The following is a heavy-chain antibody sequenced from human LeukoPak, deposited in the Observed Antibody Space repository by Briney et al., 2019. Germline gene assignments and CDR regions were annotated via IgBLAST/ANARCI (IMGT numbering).Heavy chain of an antibody. CDR2: VKTKTDGEAT. D-gene: IGHD3-22*01. CDR1: GFTFSNVW. V-gene: IGHV3-15*01. Sequence: GGSLRLSCAASGFTFSNVWLSWVRQTPRKGLEWVGRVKTKTDGEATDYTAPVKGRFTISRDDSKNTLYLQMNSLKTEDTAVYYCTTRSWTTMLALDFDIWGQGTMVTVSS. J-gene: IGHJ3*02. CDR3: TTRSWTTMLALDFDI.